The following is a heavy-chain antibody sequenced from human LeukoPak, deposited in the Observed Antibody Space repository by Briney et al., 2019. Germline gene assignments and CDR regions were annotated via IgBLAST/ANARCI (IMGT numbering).Heavy chain of an antibody. CDR2: IKQDGSEK. V-gene: IGHV3-7*01. CDR1: GFTFSSYW. J-gene: IGHJ5*02. D-gene: IGHD3-10*01. CDR3: ARDVVLLWFGELTNWFDP. Sequence: GALRLSRAASGFTFSSYWMSWVRQAPGKGLEWVANIKQDGSEKYYVDSVKGRFTISRDNAKNSLYLQMNSLRAEDTAVYYCARDVVLLWFGELTNWFDPWGQGTLVTVSS.